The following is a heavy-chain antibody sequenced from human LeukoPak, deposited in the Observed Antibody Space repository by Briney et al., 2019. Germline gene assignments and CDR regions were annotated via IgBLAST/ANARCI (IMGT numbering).Heavy chain of an antibody. D-gene: IGHD3-22*01. V-gene: IGHV3-7*01. CDR3: ARDQCYDSSGYYDY. J-gene: IGHJ4*02. Sequence: GGSLRLSCAASGFTFSSYWMSWVRQAPGKGLEWVANIKQDGSEKYYVDSVKGRFTISRDNAKNSLYLQMNSLRAEDTAVYYCARDQCYDSSGYYDYWGQGTLVTVSS. CDR2: IKQDGSEK. CDR1: GFTFSSYW.